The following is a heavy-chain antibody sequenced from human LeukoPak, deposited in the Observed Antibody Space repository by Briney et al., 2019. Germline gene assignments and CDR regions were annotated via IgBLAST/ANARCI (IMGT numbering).Heavy chain of an antibody. CDR2: IFYSGST. CDR1: GGSISSSSYY. J-gene: IGHJ4*02. D-gene: IGHD3-3*01. V-gene: IGHV4-39*01. Sequence: SETLSLTCTVSGGSISSSSYYWGWIRQPPGKGLEWIGSIFYSGSTYYNPSLKSRVTISVDTSRNQFSLKVNSVTAADTAVYYCARSTIFAVPAPFGYWGQEILVTVSS. CDR3: ARSTIFAVPAPFGY.